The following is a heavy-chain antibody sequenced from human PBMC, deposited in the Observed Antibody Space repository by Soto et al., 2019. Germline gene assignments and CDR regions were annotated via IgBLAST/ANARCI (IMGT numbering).Heavy chain of an antibody. J-gene: IGHJ6*02. V-gene: IGHV4-30-4*08. CDR3: VREDDGGDREYYGLDV. D-gene: IGHD3-16*01. CDR1: GGSISYEYYH. Sequence: QVQLQQSGPGLVKPSQTLSLTCTVSGGSISYEYYHWTWIRQSPGKGLEWIGYVHYSGSIMYNPSFKSRVTISVDTSKNPFSPHLSSVTAADTAVYFCVREDDGGDREYYGLDVWGQGTTVTVSS. CDR2: VHYSGSI.